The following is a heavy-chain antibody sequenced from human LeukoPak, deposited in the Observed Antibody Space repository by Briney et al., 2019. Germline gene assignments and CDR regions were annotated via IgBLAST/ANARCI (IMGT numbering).Heavy chain of an antibody. CDR2: ISSSSSTI. J-gene: IGHJ6*02. CDR3: ARDGDSSTVPPAYYYGMDV. V-gene: IGHV3-48*04. CDR1: GFTFSSYS. D-gene: IGHD6-13*01. Sequence: QSGGSLRLSCAASGFTFSSYSMNWVRQAPGKGLEWVSYISSSSSTIYYADSVKGRFTISRDNAMNSLYLQMNSLRAEDTAVYYCARDGDSSTVPPAYYYGMDVWGQGTTVTVSS.